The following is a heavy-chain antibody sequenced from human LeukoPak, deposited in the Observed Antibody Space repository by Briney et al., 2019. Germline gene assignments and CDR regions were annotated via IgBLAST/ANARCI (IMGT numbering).Heavy chain of an antibody. CDR2: INLNSGGT. V-gene: IGHV1-2*02. CDR3: ARDLPDSGILTAQDI. CDR1: GYSFTSYY. D-gene: IGHD3-9*01. J-gene: IGHJ3*02. Sequence: GASVKVSRKASGYSFTSYYMHWVRQAPGQGLEWMGWINLNSGGTNYAQKFQGRVTMTRDTSISTAYMELSSLRSDDTAVYYCARDLPDSGILTAQDIWGQGTMVTVSS.